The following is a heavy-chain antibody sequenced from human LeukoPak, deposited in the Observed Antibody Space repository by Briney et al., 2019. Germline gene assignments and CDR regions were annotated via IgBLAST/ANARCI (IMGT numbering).Heavy chain of an antibody. CDR1: RLTVYTNY. J-gene: IGHJ4*02. CDR2: ITSGGST. Sequence: GGSLRLSCAASRLTVYTNYMNWVRQAPGKGLEWLSVITSGGSTYYADSVKGRFNISRDNSKNKLYLQMNSLRAEDTAVYYCARESFGGSFDYWGQGTLVTVSS. D-gene: IGHD2-15*01. CDR3: ARESFGGSFDY. V-gene: IGHV3-66*01.